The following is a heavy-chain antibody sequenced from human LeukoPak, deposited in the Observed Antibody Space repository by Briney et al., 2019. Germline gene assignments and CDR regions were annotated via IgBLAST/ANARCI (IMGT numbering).Heavy chain of an antibody. CDR2: ISGGGGSA. CDR3: AARPLMPPRFDY. J-gene: IGHJ4*02. CDR1: GFTFSSYS. D-gene: IGHD2-2*01. Sequence: GGSLRLSCAASGFTFSSYSMNWVRQAPAKGLQWVSAISGGGGSAYYADSVKSRFTISRDNSKGTLYLQMHSLRAEDTAIYYCAARPLMPPRFDYWGQGTLVTVSS. V-gene: IGHV3-23*01.